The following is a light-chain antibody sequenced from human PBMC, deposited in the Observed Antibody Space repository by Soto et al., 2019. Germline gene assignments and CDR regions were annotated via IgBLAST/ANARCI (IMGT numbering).Light chain of an antibody. CDR1: QTISSW. V-gene: IGKV1-5*03. Sequence: DIQMTQSPSTLSGSVGDRVTITCRASQTISSWLAWYQQKPGKAPKLLIYKASTLKSGVPSRFSGSGSGTEFTLTISSLQPDDFATYYCQQYHYLIAFGQGTRLEIK. CDR3: QQYHYLIA. J-gene: IGKJ5*01. CDR2: KAS.